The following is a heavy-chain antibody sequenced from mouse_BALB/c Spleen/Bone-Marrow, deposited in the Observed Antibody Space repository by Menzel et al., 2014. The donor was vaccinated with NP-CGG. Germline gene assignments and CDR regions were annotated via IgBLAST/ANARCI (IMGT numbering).Heavy chain of an antibody. V-gene: IGHV1-9*01. J-gene: IGHJ2*01. D-gene: IGHD1-1*01. CDR3: ARASVVPYYFGF. Sequence: QVQLQQSGAELMKPGASVKISCKATGCTFSNYWIDWVKQRPGHGLEWIGEILPGSGTANYNEKFKGKATFTADTSSNTAYMQLSSLTSEDSALYYCARASVVPYYFGFWGQGTTLTVSS. CDR1: GCTFSNYW. CDR2: ILPGSGTA.